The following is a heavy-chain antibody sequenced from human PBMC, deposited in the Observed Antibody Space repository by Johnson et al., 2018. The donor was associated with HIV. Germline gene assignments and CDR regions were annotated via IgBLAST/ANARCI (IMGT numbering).Heavy chain of an antibody. CDR1: GFTVSSDY. Sequence: MLLVESGGGVVQPGRSLRLSCAASGFTVSSDYMTWVRQAPGKGLEWVSIIYSGGSTYYTRSLKGRFTIFRDNSKNTRYLQMNSLRAEDTAVYYCARGMITFGGVGGAFDIWGQGTMVTVAS. J-gene: IGHJ3*02. CDR2: IYSGGST. D-gene: IGHD3-16*01. CDR3: ARGMITFGGVGGAFDI. V-gene: IGHV3-66*02.